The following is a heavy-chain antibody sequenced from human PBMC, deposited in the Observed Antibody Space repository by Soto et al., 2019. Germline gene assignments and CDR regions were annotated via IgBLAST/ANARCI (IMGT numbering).Heavy chain of an antibody. D-gene: IGHD6-6*01. J-gene: IGHJ6*02. Sequence: EVQLLESGGGLVQPGGSLRLSCAASGFTFSSYAMSWVRQAPGKGLEWVSAISGSGGSTYYADSVKGRFTISRDNSKNTLYLQMNSLRAEDTAVYYCAKEGIAARLPRVGYYGMDVWGQGTTVTVSS. CDR3: AKEGIAARLPRVGYYGMDV. CDR2: ISGSGGST. V-gene: IGHV3-23*01. CDR1: GFTFSSYA.